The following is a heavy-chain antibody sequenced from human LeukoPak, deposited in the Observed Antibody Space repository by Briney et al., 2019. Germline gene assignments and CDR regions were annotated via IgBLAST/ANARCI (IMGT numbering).Heavy chain of an antibody. CDR1: GGSISSYY. CDR2: IYTSGSA. V-gene: IGHV4-4*07. J-gene: IGHJ5*02. D-gene: IGHD6-13*01. CDR3: ARDSSSWYLNWFDP. Sequence: SETLPLPCPVSGGSISSYYWSWIRQPAGKGLEWIGRIYTSGSANYNPSLKSRVTMSVDTSKNQFSLKLSSVTAADTAVYYCARDSSSWYLNWFDPWGQGTLVTVSS.